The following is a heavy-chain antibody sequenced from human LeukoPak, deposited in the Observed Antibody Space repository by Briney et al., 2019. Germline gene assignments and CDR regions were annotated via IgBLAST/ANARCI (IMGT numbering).Heavy chain of an antibody. Sequence: GGSLRLSCAAPGFTFSSYWMSWVRQAPGKGLEWVANIKQDGSEKYYVDSVKGRFTISRDNAKNSLYLQMNSLRAEDTAVYYCAREKQRGGDDYWGQGTLVTVSS. V-gene: IGHV3-7*01. D-gene: IGHD2-21*02. CDR1: GFTFSSYW. CDR3: AREKQRGGDDY. J-gene: IGHJ4*02. CDR2: IKQDGSEK.